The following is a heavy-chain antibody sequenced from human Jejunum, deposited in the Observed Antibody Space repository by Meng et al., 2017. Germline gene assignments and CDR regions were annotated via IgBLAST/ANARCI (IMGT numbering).Heavy chain of an antibody. CDR1: GGSIRSTTTY. D-gene: IGHD1/OR15-1a*01. CDR3: ARNRTQGFFDI. J-gene: IGHJ4*02. V-gene: IGHV4-39*01. CDR2: IYYSGST. Sequence: QVQMQESGPGLVKPSETLSLTCTVSGGSIRSTTTYCGWIRQPPGKTMEWIGSIYYSGSTHYNPSLKRRVFVSIDTSKDQFPLKLTSAAAADTAIYYCARNRTQGFFDIWSQGTLVTVSS.